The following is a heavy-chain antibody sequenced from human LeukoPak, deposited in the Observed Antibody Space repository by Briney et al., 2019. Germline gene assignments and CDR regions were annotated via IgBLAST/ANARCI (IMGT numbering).Heavy chain of an antibody. CDR1: GGSISSSSYY. Sequence: SETLSPTCTVSGGSISSSSYYWGWIRQPPGKGLEWIGSIYYSGSTYYNPSLKSRVTISVDTSKNQFSLKLSSVTAADTAVYYCARQGGYYDSSGALWWGQGTLVTVSS. D-gene: IGHD3-22*01. CDR3: ARQGGYYDSSGALW. V-gene: IGHV4-39*01. J-gene: IGHJ4*02. CDR2: IYYSGST.